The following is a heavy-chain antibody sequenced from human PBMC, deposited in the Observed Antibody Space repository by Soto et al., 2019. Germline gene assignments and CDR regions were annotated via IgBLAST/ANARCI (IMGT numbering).Heavy chain of an antibody. D-gene: IGHD1-26*01. V-gene: IGHV4-39*01. J-gene: IGHJ5*02. CDR1: GGSINSDDYF. CDR2: LYYGGST. CDR3: ARQLPVGATSWFDP. Sequence: NPSETLSLTCSVSGGSINSDDYFWGWVRQSPGKGLEWIGSLYYGGSTFYNPSLKSRVTISLDTSKNQFSLRLTSVTAADTAIYYCARQLPVGATSWFDPWGQGTLVTVSS.